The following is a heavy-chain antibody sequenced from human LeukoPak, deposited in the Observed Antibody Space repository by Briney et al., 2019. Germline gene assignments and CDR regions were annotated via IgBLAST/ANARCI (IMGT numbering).Heavy chain of an antibody. Sequence: SETLSLTCTVSGVSISSYYWSWIRQPPGKGLEWMGYIYYNGSTNYNPSLKSRVTISADASKNKFSLKLSSVTAADTAVYYFARSGYSYGSDDDFDYWGQGTLVTVSS. J-gene: IGHJ4*02. CDR3: ARSGYSYGSDDDFDY. CDR1: GVSISSYY. CDR2: IYYNGST. D-gene: IGHD5-18*01. V-gene: IGHV4-59*01.